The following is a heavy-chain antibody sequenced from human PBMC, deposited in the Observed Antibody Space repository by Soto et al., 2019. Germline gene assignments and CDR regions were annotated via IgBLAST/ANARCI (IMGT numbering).Heavy chain of an antibody. V-gene: IGHV4-59*01. CDR1: GGCISSYY. D-gene: IGHD2-15*01. CDR3: ARLKGSGYCSGGSCYSGKPYYYYGMDV. J-gene: IGHJ6*02. Sequence: SATLSLACTVSGGCISSYYWSWIRQPPGKXLEWIGYIYYSGSTNYNPSLKSRVTISVDTSKNQFSLKLSSVTAADTAVYYCARLKGSGYCSGGSCYSGKPYYYYGMDVWGQGTTVTVSS. CDR2: IYYSGST.